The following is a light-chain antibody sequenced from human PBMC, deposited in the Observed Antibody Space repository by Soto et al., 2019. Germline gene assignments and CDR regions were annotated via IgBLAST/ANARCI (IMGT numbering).Light chain of an antibody. CDR3: MQALQSLT. CDR2: FGS. V-gene: IGKV2-28*01. CDR1: QSLGYNNTYNY. J-gene: IGKJ5*01. Sequence: EIVMTQSPLTLPVTPGEPSSVSCISSQSLGYNNTYNYLDWYVQKPGQSPQLLIYFGSNRAPGVPDRFSGSGSGTDFTLKINRVEAEDVGTYYCMQALQSLTFGQGTRLEIK.